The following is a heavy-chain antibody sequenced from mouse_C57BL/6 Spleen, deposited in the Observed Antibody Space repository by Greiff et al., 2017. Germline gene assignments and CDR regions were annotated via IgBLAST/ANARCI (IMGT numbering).Heavy chain of an antibody. D-gene: IGHD1-1*01. CDR1: GYAFSSSW. Sequence: QVQLQQSGPELVKPGASVKISCKASGYAFSSSWMNWVKQRPGKGLEWIGRIYPGDGDTNYNGKFKGKATLTAAKSSSTAYMQLSSLTSEDSAVYFCAREEFYYGSSYGYFDVWGTGTTVTVSS. V-gene: IGHV1-82*01. CDR3: AREEFYYGSSYGYFDV. CDR2: IYPGDGDT. J-gene: IGHJ1*03.